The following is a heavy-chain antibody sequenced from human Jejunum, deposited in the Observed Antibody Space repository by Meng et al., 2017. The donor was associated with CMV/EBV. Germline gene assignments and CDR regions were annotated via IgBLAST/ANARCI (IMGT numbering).Heavy chain of an antibody. Sequence: ASGYTFTSYDINWVRQATRQGLEWMGWMNPNSGNTGYAQKFQGRVTITRNTSISTAYMELSSLRSEDTAVYYCARGRVPAAPPDYWGQGTRVTVSS. V-gene: IGHV1-8*03. CDR2: MNPNSGNT. J-gene: IGHJ4*02. CDR1: GYTFTSYD. D-gene: IGHD2-2*01. CDR3: ARGRVPAAPPDY.